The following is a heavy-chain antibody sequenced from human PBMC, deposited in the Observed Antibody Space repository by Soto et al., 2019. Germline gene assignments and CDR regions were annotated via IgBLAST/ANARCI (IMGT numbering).Heavy chain of an antibody. J-gene: IGHJ4*02. CDR2: ISWNSGSI. CDR3: AISGSGSYYIIDY. Sequence: SLKISCAASGFTFDDYAMHWVRQAPGKGLEWVSGISWNSGSIGYADSVKGRFTISRDNAKNSLYLQMNSLRAEDTALYYCAISGSGSYYIIDYWGQGTLVTVSS. D-gene: IGHD3-10*01. CDR1: GFTFDDYA. V-gene: IGHV3-9*01.